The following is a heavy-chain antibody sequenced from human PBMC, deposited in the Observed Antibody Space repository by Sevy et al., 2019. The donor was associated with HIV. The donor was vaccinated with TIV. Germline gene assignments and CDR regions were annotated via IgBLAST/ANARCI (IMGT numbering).Heavy chain of an antibody. D-gene: IGHD6-13*01. V-gene: IGHV4-59*01. CDR3: ARGWGASAGTNYGLDV. CDR2: IYYTGST. Sequence: SETLSLTCTVSGDSISTYYWSWIRQPPGKGLEWIGYIYYTGSTNYNPSLKRRVSISVDTSKNQFSLKLTSVTAADTAVYFCARGWGASAGTNYGLDVWGQGTTVTVSS. J-gene: IGHJ6*02. CDR1: GDSISTYY.